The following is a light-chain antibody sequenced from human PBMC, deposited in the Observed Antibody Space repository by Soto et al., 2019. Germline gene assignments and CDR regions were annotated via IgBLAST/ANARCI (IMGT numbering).Light chain of an antibody. Sequence: IVLTQSPGTLSLSPGERATLSCKCSQSVSSSYLAWYQQKPGQAPRLLIYDASNRATGIPARFSGSGSGTDFTLTISSLEPEDVAVYYCQQYNNWPRTFRQGTKVDIK. J-gene: IGKJ1*01. CDR2: DAS. CDR1: QSVSSSY. CDR3: QQYNNWPRT. V-gene: IGKV3-20*01.